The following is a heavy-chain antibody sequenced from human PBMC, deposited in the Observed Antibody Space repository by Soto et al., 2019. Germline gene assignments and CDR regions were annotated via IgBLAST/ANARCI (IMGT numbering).Heavy chain of an antibody. J-gene: IGHJ4*02. CDR2: ISGSGGST. CDR3: AREPSVAVEVASVDY. CDR1: GFTFSSYA. V-gene: IGHV3-23*01. Sequence: LRLSCAASGFTFSSYAMSWVRQAPGKGLEWVSAISGSGGSTYYADSVKGRFTISRDNSKNTLYLQMNSLRAEDTAVYYCAREPSVAVEVASVDYWGQGTLVTVSS. D-gene: IGHD2-15*01.